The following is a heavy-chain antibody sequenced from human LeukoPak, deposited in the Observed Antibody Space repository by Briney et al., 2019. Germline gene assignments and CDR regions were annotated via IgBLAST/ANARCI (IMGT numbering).Heavy chain of an antibody. CDR2: ISGSGGST. D-gene: IGHD3-9*01. CDR1: GFAFSDHV. Sequence: GGSLRLSCAASGFAFSDHVMSWVRQAPGKGLEWVSAISGSGGSTYYADSVKGRFTISRDNSKNTLYLQMNSLRAEDTAVYYCAKEYPYDILTGYYRSPIDYWGQGTLVTVSS. V-gene: IGHV3-23*01. CDR3: AKEYPYDILTGYYRSPIDY. J-gene: IGHJ4*02.